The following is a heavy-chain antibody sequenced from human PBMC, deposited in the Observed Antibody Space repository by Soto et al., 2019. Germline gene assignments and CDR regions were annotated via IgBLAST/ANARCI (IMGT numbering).Heavy chain of an antibody. V-gene: IGHV3-74*01. CDR3: ARGIDFYFDL. CDR1: GFTFSNYW. Sequence: EVQLVESGGDLVQPGGSLSLSCVASGFTFSNYWMHWVRQAPGKGLEWVSRINSDESSRAYADSVKGRFISSRDNDNNSLSLEMNSLRAEDTAVYYCARGIDFYFDLWGRSTLVTVSS. J-gene: IGHJ2*01. CDR2: INSDESSR.